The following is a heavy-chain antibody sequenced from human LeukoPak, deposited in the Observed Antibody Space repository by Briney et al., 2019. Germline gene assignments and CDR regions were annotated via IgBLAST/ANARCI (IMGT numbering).Heavy chain of an antibody. CDR1: GGSISSGSYY. CDR3: AGGYIYGSTYYYMDV. CDR2: IYYSGST. V-gene: IGHV4-61*01. D-gene: IGHD5-18*01. J-gene: IGHJ6*03. Sequence: PSETLSLTCTVPGGSISSGSYYWSWIRQPPGKGLEWIGYIYYSGSTNYNPSLKSRVTISVDTSKNQFSLKLSSVTAADTALYYCAGGYIYGSTYYYMDVWGKGTTVTISS.